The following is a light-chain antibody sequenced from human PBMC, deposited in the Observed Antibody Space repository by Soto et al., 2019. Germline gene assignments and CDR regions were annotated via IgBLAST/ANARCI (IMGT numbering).Light chain of an antibody. Sequence: QSVLTQPASVSGSPGQSITIPCTGTSSDIGAYKYVSWYQQHPGKAPKLLIFEVSHRPSGVSNRFSGSKSGNTVSLTISGLQTEDEADYYCLSYTSISARGFGTGTKVT. CDR1: SSDIGAYKY. CDR2: EVS. V-gene: IGLV2-14*01. J-gene: IGLJ1*01. CDR3: LSYTSISARG.